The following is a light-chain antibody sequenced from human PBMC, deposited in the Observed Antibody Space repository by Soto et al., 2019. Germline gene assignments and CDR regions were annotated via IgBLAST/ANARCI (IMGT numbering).Light chain of an antibody. CDR2: EVS. V-gene: IGLV2-14*01. CDR1: SSDVGGYNY. J-gene: IGLJ2*01. CDR3: SSYTVTSTLVL. Sequence: QSALTQPASVSGSPGQSITISCTGTSSDVGGYNYVSWYQQHPGKVPKLMIYEVSNRPSAVSNRFSGSKSGNTASLTISGLQAEDEADYYCSSYTVTSTLVLFGGGTKLTVL.